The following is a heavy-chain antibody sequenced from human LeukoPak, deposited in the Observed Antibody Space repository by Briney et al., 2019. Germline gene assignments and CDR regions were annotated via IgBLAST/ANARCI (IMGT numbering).Heavy chain of an antibody. CDR2: ITSRGEST. V-gene: IGHV3-23*01. Sequence: PGGSLRLSCAASGFTFSIYAMSWVRQAPGKGLQWVSSITSRGESTWYVDSVKGRFTITRGNSENTLYLQMRSLRAEDTAVYYCARDRPNYYGSDGHYYRRDGDYWGRGTLVSVSS. D-gene: IGHD3-22*01. CDR1: GFTFSIYA. CDR3: ARDRPNYYGSDGHYYRRDGDY. J-gene: IGHJ4*02.